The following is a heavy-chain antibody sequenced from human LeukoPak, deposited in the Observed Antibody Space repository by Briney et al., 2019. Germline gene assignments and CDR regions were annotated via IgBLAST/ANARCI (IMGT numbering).Heavy chain of an antibody. Sequence: SETLSLTCAVYGGSFSGYYWSWIRQPPGKGLEWIGEINHSGSTNYNPSLKSRVTISVDTSKNQFSLKLSSVTAADTAVYYCVRHVLRYFDWLLYVAWFDPWGQGTLVTVSS. CDR3: VRHVLRYFDWLLYVAWFDP. J-gene: IGHJ5*02. CDR1: GGSFSGYY. CDR2: INHSGST. V-gene: IGHV4-34*01. D-gene: IGHD3-9*01.